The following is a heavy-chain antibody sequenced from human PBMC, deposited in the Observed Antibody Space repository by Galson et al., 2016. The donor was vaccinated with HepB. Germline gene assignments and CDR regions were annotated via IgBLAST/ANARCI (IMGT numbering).Heavy chain of an antibody. CDR2: TGVDGGPT. D-gene: IGHD2/OR15-2a*01. CDR1: GFTFSRHS. J-gene: IGHJ4*02. V-gene: IGHV3-23*01. Sequence: SLRLSCAASGFTFSRHSMSWVRQAPGKGLEWVSGTGVDGGPTFYAESVKGRFIISKDMSKNTLSLQMNSLRADGTAVYYCARDRGYFGSAFDYWGLGTLVTVAS. CDR3: ARDRGYFGSAFDY.